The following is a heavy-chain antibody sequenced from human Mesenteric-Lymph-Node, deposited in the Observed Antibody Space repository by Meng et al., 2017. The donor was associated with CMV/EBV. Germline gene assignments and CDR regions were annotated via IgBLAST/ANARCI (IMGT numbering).Heavy chain of an antibody. CDR2: IHTHGSST. V-gene: IGHV3-74*03. CDR3: ARGSDYEEDVFPI. J-gene: IGHJ3*02. CDR1: GFTFSSYW. Sequence: AASGFTFSSYWMHWVRQATGKGLVWVSRIHTHGSSTKYADSVKGRFTISRDNAKSTLYLQMISLRAEDTAVYYCARGSDYEEDVFPIWGQGTMVTVSS. D-gene: IGHD5-12*01.